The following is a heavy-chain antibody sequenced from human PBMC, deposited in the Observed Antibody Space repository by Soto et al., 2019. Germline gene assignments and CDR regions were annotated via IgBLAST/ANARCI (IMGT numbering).Heavy chain of an antibody. Sequence: PVKVSCKASGGTFSSYAISWVRQAPGKRLEWMGGIIPIFGTANYAQKFQGRVTITADESTSTAYMELSSLRSEDTAVYYCARVKTEGSREIYYYGMDVWGQGTTVTVSS. CDR3: ARVKTEGSREIYYYGMDV. CDR1: GGTFSSYA. D-gene: IGHD3-10*01. CDR2: IIPIFGTA. V-gene: IGHV1-69*13. J-gene: IGHJ6*02.